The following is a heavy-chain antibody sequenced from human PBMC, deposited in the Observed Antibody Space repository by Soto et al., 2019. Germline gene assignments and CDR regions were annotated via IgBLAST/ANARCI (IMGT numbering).Heavy chain of an antibody. Sequence: PGGSLRLSCAASGFTFSSYAMTWVRQAPGKGLEWVAAISGSGGNTYYADSVKGRFTISRDNSKNTLDLQMNSLRAEDTAVYYCAKDPYSSGWYGGWFDPWGQGTLVTVSS. D-gene: IGHD6-19*01. CDR3: AKDPYSSGWYGGWFDP. CDR1: GFTFSSYA. V-gene: IGHV3-23*01. CDR2: ISGSGGNT. J-gene: IGHJ5*02.